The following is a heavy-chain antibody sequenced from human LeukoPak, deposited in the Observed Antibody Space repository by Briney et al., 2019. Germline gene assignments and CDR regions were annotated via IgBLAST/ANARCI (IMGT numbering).Heavy chain of an antibody. V-gene: IGHV4-34*01. CDR3: ARHKGYYYGSAPFDY. CDR1: GGSFSGYY. J-gene: IGHJ4*02. CDR2: INHSGST. D-gene: IGHD3-10*01. Sequence: SETLSLTCAVYGGSFSGYYWSWIRQPPGKGLEWIGEINHSGSTNYNPSLKSRVTISVDTSKNQFSLKLSSVTAADTAVYYCARHKGYYYGSAPFDYWGQGTLVTVSS.